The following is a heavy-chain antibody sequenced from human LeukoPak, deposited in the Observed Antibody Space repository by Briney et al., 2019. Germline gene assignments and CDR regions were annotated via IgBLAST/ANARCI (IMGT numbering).Heavy chain of an antibody. CDR1: GGTFSSYA. V-gene: IGHV1-69*13. CDR3: ARENWGSYYGMDV. D-gene: IGHD7-27*01. CDR2: IIPIFGTA. Sequence: ASVKVSCKASGGTFSSYASSWVRQAPGQELEWMGGIIPIFGTANYAQKFQGRVTITADESTSTAYMELSSLRSEDTAVYYCARENWGSYYGMDVWGQGTTVTVSS. J-gene: IGHJ6*02.